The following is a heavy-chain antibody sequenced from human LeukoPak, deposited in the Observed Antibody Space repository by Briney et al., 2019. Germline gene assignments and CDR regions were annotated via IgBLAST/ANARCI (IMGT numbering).Heavy chain of an antibody. CDR1: GYTFTSYY. V-gene: IGHV1-2*06. Sequence: ASVKVSCKASGYTFTSYYMHWVRQAPGQGLEWMGRINPNSGGTNYAQKFQGRVTMTRDTSISTAYMELSRLRSDDTAVYYCARDYYDSSGYHGYSGQGTLVTVSS. J-gene: IGHJ4*02. D-gene: IGHD3-22*01. CDR2: INPNSGGT. CDR3: ARDYYDSSGYHGY.